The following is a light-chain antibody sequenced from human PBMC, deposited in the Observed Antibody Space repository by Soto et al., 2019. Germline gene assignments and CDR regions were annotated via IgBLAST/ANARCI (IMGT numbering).Light chain of an antibody. CDR2: GAS. J-gene: IGKJ4*01. CDR1: QSVTSNS. Sequence: EIVLTQSPGTLSLSPGERVTLSCRASQSVTSNSLAWYQQKPDQAPRLLIYGASIRATGIPGMFSGGGCGAYITPSSSRLEPEDVAVYYCQQYGRSLSFGGGTKVEIK. CDR3: QQYGRSLS. V-gene: IGKV3-20*01.